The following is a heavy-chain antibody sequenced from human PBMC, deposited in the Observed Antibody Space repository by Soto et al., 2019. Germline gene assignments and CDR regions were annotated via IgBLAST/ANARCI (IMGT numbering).Heavy chain of an antibody. CDR3: ARDYVSSSPKYYFHY. CDR2: ISYDGNNK. D-gene: IGHD6-13*01. V-gene: IGHV3-30-3*01. J-gene: IGHJ4*02. Sequence: GGSLRLSCAASGITFSSYDMHWVRQAPGKGLEWVAVISYDGNNKYYADSVRGRFTISRDNSKSTLYLQMNSLRTEDTAVYYCARDYVSSSPKYYFHYWGQGTLVTVSS. CDR1: GITFSSYD.